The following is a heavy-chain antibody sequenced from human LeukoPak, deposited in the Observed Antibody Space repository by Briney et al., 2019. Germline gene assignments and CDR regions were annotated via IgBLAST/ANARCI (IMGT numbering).Heavy chain of an antibody. Sequence: GGSLRLSCAASGFMFDTYAMNWVRQAPGKGLEWVSYISQSGDAKYYADSVKGRFTISRNNARNSLYLQMNSLRAEDTAIYYCTSQDLVVVPAASHYFDYWGQGILIIVSA. D-gene: IGHD2-15*01. J-gene: IGHJ4*02. V-gene: IGHV3-48*03. CDR3: TSQDLVVVPAASHYFDY. CDR1: GFMFDTYA. CDR2: ISQSGDAK.